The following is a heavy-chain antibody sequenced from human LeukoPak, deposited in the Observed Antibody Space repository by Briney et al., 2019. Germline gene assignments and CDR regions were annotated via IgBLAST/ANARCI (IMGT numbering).Heavy chain of an antibody. CDR3: AKESGKFDY. Sequence: GGSLRLSCVASGLNFDDSDMNWVRQAPGKGLEWVSLISADGGSTFSADSVKGRFSISRDNSKNSLYLQMNSLRSEDTAMYYCAKESGKFDYWGQGTLVAVSS. V-gene: IGHV3-43*02. CDR2: ISADGGST. CDR1: GLNFDDSD. J-gene: IGHJ4*02.